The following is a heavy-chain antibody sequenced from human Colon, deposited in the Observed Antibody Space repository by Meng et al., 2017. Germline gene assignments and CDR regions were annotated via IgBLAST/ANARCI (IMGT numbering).Heavy chain of an antibody. V-gene: IGHV3-21*01. D-gene: IGHD5-12*01. CDR3: ARGSGYAMD. CDR1: GFTFSSYS. CDR2: ISSSSSYI. J-gene: IGHJ4*02. Sequence: GESLKISCAASGFTFSSYSMNWVRQAPGKGLEWVSSISSSSSYIYYADSVKGRFTISRDNAKNSLYLQMNSLRAEDTAVYYCARGSGYAMDWAQGTLATFPS.